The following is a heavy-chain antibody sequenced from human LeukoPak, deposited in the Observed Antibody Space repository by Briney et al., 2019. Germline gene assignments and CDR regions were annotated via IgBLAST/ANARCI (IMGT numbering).Heavy chain of an antibody. J-gene: IGHJ4*02. CDR2: INGDGSST. CDR3: AREASPGRLDY. CDR1: GFTFSPYW. Sequence: GGSLRLSCAASGFTFSPYWMHWVRQAPGKGLVWVSRINGDGSSTGYAGSVKGRFTISRDNAKNTLYLQMNSLRAEDTAVYYCAREASPGRLDYWGQGTLVTVSS. V-gene: IGHV3-74*01.